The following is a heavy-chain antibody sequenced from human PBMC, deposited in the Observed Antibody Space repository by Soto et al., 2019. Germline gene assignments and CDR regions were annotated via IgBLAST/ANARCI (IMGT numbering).Heavy chain of an antibody. D-gene: IGHD7-27*01. CDR2: INHSGST. J-gene: IGHJ3*02. Sequence: SETLSLTCAVYGGSFSGYYWSWIRQPPGKGLEWIGEINHSGSTNYNPSLKSRVTISVDTSKNQFSLKMSSVTAADTAVYYCARGELGIRAFDIWGQGTMVTVSS. V-gene: IGHV4-34*01. CDR3: ARGELGIRAFDI. CDR1: GGSFSGYY.